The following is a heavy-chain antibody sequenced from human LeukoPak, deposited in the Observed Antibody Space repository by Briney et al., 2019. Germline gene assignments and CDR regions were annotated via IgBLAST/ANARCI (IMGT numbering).Heavy chain of an antibody. V-gene: IGHV7-4-1*02. J-gene: IGHJ3*02. CDR3: AREDSSSSMSLDAFDI. CDR1: GYTFTSYA. D-gene: IGHD6-6*01. CDR2: INTNTGNP. Sequence: ASVKVSCKASGYTFTSYAMNWVRQAPGQGLEWMGWINTNTGNPTYAQGFTGRFVFSLDTSVSTAYLQISSLKAEDTAVYYCAREDSSSSMSLDAFDIWGQGTMVTVSS.